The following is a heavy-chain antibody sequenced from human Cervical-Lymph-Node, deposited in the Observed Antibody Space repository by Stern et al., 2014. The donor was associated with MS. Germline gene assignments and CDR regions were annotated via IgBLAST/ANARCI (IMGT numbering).Heavy chain of an antibody. CDR2: VIPGNGDT. Sequence: VQLVESGAELKKPGASVKVSCKAFGYTFTSYAIHLVRQAPGQRLEWVGWVIPGNGDTRYARNLQGRVTINRDTSANTAYMELNSLRSEDTAIYYCARDQTSTEKGLDYWGQGTLVTVSS. CDR1: GYTFTSYA. J-gene: IGHJ4*02. D-gene: IGHD1-1*01. V-gene: IGHV1-3*01. CDR3: ARDQTSTEKGLDY.